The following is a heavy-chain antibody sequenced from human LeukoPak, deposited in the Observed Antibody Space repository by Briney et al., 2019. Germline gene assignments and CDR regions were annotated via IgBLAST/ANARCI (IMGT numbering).Heavy chain of an antibody. V-gene: IGHV4-34*01. CDR3: ARGHPNYYDSSGSDY. Sequence: SETLSLTCAVYGGSFSGYYWSWIRQPPGKGLEWIGEVNHSGSTNYNPPLKSRVTISVDTSKNQFSLKLSSVTAADTAVYYCARGHPNYYDSSGSDYWGQGTLVTVSS. CDR2: VNHSGST. CDR1: GGSFSGYY. J-gene: IGHJ4*02. D-gene: IGHD3-22*01.